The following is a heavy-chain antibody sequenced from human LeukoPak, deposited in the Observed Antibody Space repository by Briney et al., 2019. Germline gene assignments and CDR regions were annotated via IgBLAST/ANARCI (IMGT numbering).Heavy chain of an antibody. CDR1: GFTFSSYS. CDR3: ARWLRGSYYYMDV. J-gene: IGHJ6*03. V-gene: IGHV3-21*01. CDR2: ISSSSSYI. Sequence: GGSLRLSCAPSGFTFSSYSMNWVRQAPGKGLEWVSSISSSSSYIYYADSVKGRFTISRDNAKNSLYLQMNSLRAEDTAVYYCARWLRGSYYYMDVWGKGTTVTVSS. D-gene: IGHD3-10*01.